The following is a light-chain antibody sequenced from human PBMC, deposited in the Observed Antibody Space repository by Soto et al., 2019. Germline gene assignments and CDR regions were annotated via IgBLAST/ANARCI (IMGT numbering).Light chain of an antibody. CDR2: ETN. J-gene: IGLJ1*01. CDR1: ASNIGREP. V-gene: IGLV1-44*01. CDR3: AGWDGSLKGFV. Sequence: QSVLTQPPSASGAPGQRVTVSCSGSASNIGREPVNWYQQVPGTAPKLLSYETNHRPSGVPDRFSGSKSGTSASLVISRLQSEDEAEYFCAGWDGSLKGFVFGTGTKVTVL.